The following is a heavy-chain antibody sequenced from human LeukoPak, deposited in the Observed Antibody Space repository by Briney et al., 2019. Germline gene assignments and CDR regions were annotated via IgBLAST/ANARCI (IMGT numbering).Heavy chain of an antibody. D-gene: IGHD2-2*01. CDR2: ISDSGST. V-gene: IGHV4-59*08. CDR3: ARHIVVVSANRHDYYYYGLDV. Sequence: KPSETLSLTCTVSGGSISSYYWSWIRQPPGKGLEWIGYISDSGSTKYNPSLKSRVTISGDTSKKQFSLKLSSVTAADTAVYYCARHIVVVSANRHDYYYYGLDVWGQGTTVTVSS. J-gene: IGHJ6*02. CDR1: GGSISSYY.